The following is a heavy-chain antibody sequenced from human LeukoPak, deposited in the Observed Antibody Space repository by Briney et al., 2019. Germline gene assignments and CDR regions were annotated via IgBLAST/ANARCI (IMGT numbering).Heavy chain of an antibody. D-gene: IGHD5-12*01. CDR3: APIFGGYSDFDS. V-gene: IGHV4-34*01. Sequence: SDTLSLTCAVYGGSFSNYYLSWVRQPPGKGLEWIGEITHHGTTNYNPSLKSRVTISVDTSKNQFSLKLYSVAAADTAVYYCAPIFGGYSDFDSWGQGTLVTVSS. CDR2: ITHHGTT. J-gene: IGHJ4*02. CDR1: GGSFSNYY.